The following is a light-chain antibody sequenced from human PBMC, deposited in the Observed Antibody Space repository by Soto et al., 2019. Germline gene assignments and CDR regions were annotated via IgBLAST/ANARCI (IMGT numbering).Light chain of an antibody. V-gene: IGKV2-30*01. J-gene: IGKJ1*01. CDR1: QSVLYSDGNAY. CDR2: TLS. CDR3: MQGTHWPPT. Sequence: DVVLTQSPPSLPVTLGQPASISCRSSQSVLYSDGNAYVNWFHQRPGQSPRRLIPTLSHRDSGVPDRFSGRGSGTDFTLIISRVEADDFVIYYCMQGTHWPPTFGQGTKVEI.